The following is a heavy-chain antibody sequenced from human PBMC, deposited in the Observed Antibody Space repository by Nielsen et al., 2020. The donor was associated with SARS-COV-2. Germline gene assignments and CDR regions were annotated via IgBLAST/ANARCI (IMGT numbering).Heavy chain of an antibody. V-gene: IGHV3-30*18. CDR3: AKSPYSSGPVGSYFDY. Sequence: GSLRLSCAASGFTFSSYGMHWVRQAPGKGLEWVAVISYDGSNKYYADSVKGRFTISRDNSKNTLYLQMNSLRAEDTAVYYCAKSPYSSGPVGSYFDYWGQGTLVTVSS. J-gene: IGHJ4*02. CDR1: GFTFSSYG. CDR2: ISYDGSNK. D-gene: IGHD6-19*01.